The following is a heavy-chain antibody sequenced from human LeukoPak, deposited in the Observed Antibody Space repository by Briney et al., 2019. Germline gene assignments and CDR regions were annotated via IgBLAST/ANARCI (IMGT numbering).Heavy chain of an antibody. CDR2: IYPGDSDT. CDR3: ARQSKFAAAAAGNWFDP. J-gene: IGHJ5*02. V-gene: IGHV5-51*01. Sequence: GESLKISCKGSGYSFTSYWIGWVRQMPGKGLEWMGIIYPGDSDTRYSPSFQGQVTISADKSISTAYLQWSSLKASDTAMYYCARQSKFAAAAAGNWFDPWGQGTLVTVSS. D-gene: IGHD6-13*01. CDR1: GYSFTSYW.